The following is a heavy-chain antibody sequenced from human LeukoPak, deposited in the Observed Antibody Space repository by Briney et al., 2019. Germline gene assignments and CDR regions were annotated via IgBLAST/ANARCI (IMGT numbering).Heavy chain of an antibody. CDR3: AVLGYCSSTSCLYYFDY. CDR1: GYTFTGYY. Sequence: ASVKVSCKASGYTFTGYYMHWVRQAPGQGLEWMGWINPNSGGTNYAQKFQGRVTMTRDTSISTAYMELSRLRSDGTAVYYCAVLGYCSSTSCLYYFDYWGQGTLVTVSS. D-gene: IGHD2-2*01. J-gene: IGHJ4*02. V-gene: IGHV1-2*02. CDR2: INPNSGGT.